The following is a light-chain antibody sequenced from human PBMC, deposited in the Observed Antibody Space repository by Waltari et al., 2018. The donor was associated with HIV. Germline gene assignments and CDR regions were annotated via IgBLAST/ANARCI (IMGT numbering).Light chain of an antibody. CDR1: NSNIGAGYD. CDR3: CSYAGSSTWV. CDR2: SNN. J-gene: IGLJ3*02. Sequence: QSVLTQPPSVSGAPGQRITISCTGSNSNIGAGYDVHWYQRLPGTAPKLLIHSNNIRPSGVPARFSGSKSGTSGSLAITGLQTEDEADYYCCSYAGSSTWVFGGGTKLTVL. V-gene: IGLV1-40*01.